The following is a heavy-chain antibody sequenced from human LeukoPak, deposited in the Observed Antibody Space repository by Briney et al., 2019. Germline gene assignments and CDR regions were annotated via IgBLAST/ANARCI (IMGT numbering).Heavy chain of an antibody. CDR1: GFSISNYW. V-gene: IGHV3-74*01. CDR2: SKSDGSTT. Sequence: GGSLRLSCAASGFSISNYWMHWVRQVPGKGLVWVSRSKSDGSTTNYADSVKGRFTISRDNAKNTVFLEMNSLRVEDTAVYYCARDPWAGNLEAWGQGTLVRVST. D-gene: IGHD6-19*01. CDR3: ARDPWAGNLEA. J-gene: IGHJ5*02.